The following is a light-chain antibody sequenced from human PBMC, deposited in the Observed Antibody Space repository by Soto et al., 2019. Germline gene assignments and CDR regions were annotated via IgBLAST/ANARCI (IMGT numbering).Light chain of an antibody. CDR1: QSVSST. CDR3: QQYNNWPIT. J-gene: IGKJ5*01. Sequence: EIVMTQTPAPLSVSPQGIATPSCRASQSVSSTLAWYQQKPGQAPSLLIYGASTRATGTPARFSGSGSGTEFTLTISSLQPEDSAVYYCQQYNNWPITFGQGTRLEIK. V-gene: IGKV3-15*01. CDR2: GAS.